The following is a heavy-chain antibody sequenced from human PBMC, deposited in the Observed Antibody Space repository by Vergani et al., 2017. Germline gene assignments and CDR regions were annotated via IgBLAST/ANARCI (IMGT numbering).Heavy chain of an antibody. CDR2: ISGDGGSP. D-gene: IGHD2-21*02. J-gene: IGHJ6*01. CDR1: GFTFDDYA. V-gene: IGHV3-43*02. Sequence: EVQLVESGGGVVQPGGSLRLFCAASGFTFDDYAMHWVRQAPGKGLEWVSLISGDGGSPYYADSVKGRFTIARDNSKNSLYLQMNSLRTEDTALYYCAKDRILREKGDSTVYYYDGMDVWGQGTTVTGSS. CDR3: AKDRILREKGDSTVYYYDGMDV.